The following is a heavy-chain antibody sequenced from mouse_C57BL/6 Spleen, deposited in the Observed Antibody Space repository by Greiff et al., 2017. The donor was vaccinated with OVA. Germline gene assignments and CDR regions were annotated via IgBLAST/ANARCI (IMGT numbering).Heavy chain of an antibody. CDR1: GFSFTSYA. CDR3: ARRPDSNYDAMDY. Sequence: VQLQESGPGLVAPSQSLSITCTVSGFSFTSYAISWVRQPPGKGLEWLGVIWTGGGTNYNSALKSRLSISKDNSKSQVFLKMNSLQTDDTARYYCARRPDSNYDAMDYWGQGTSVTVSS. D-gene: IGHD2-5*01. CDR2: IWTGGGT. J-gene: IGHJ4*01. V-gene: IGHV2-9-1*01.